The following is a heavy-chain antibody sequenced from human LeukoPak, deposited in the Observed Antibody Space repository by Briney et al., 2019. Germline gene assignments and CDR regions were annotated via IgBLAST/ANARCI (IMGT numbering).Heavy chain of an antibody. V-gene: IGHV4-59*02. CDR1: GFTVSSNY. Sequence: PGGSLRLSCAASGFTVSSNYMSWIRQPPGKGLEWIGYIYYSGATNYNPSLKSRVTISVDTSKNQFSLKLSSVTAADTAVYYCARVPDGYSQGYFDYWGQGTLVTVSS. CDR2: IYYSGAT. CDR3: ARVPDGYSQGYFDY. J-gene: IGHJ4*02. D-gene: IGHD6-13*01.